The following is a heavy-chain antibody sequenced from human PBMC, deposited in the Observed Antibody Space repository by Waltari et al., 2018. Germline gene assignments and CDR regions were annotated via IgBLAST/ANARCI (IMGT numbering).Heavy chain of an antibody. CDR3: ARGVAARPDAFDI. D-gene: IGHD6-6*01. J-gene: IGHJ3*02. V-gene: IGHV3-7*01. CDR1: GFTFSSYW. CDR2: IKQDGSEK. Sequence: EVQLVESGGGLVQPGGSLRLSCTASGFTFSSYWMSWVRQAPGKGLEWVANIKQDGSEKYYVDSVKGRFTISRDNAKNSLYLQMNSLRAEDTAVYYCARGVAARPDAFDIWGQGTMVTVSS.